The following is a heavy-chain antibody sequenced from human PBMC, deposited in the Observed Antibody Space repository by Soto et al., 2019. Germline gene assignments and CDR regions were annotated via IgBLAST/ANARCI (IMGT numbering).Heavy chain of an antibody. J-gene: IGHJ6*02. CDR2: ISAYNGNT. D-gene: IGHD3-3*01. Sequence: ASVKVSCKASGYTFTSYGISWVRQAPGQGLEWMGWISAYNGNTNYAQKPQGRVTLTTDTSTSTAYMELRSLRSDDTAVYYCAKDVGSIRFLEWLFAPGLDVWGQGTTVTVSS. V-gene: IGHV1-18*04. CDR3: AKDVGSIRFLEWLFAPGLDV. CDR1: GYTFTSYG.